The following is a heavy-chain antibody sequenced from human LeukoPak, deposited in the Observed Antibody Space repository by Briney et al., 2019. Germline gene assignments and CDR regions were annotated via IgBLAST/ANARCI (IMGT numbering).Heavy chain of an antibody. Sequence: GGSLRLSCAASGFTFSSYAMSWVRQAPGKGLEWVSAISGSGGSTYYADSVKGRFTISRDNSKNTLYLQMNSLRAEDTAVYYCAKDIRYCSSTSCYTGLDAFDIWGQGTMVTVSS. D-gene: IGHD2-2*02. V-gene: IGHV3-23*01. CDR1: GFTFSSYA. CDR2: ISGSGGST. CDR3: AKDIRYCSSTSCYTGLDAFDI. J-gene: IGHJ3*02.